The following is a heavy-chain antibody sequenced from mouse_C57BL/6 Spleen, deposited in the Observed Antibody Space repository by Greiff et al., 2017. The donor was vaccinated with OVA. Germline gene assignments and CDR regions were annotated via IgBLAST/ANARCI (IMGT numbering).Heavy chain of an antibody. CDR1: GYTFTSYW. V-gene: IGHV1-55*01. CDR2: IYPGSGST. D-gene: IGHD2-4*01. Sequence: QVQLQQPGAELVKPGASVKMSCKASGYTFTSYWITWVKQSPGQGLEWIGDIYPGSGSTNYNEKFKSKATLSVDTSSSTAYMQISSLTSEDSAVYYCARGGGTYYDYGAYWGQGTLVTVSA. J-gene: IGHJ3*01. CDR3: ARGGGTYYDYGAY.